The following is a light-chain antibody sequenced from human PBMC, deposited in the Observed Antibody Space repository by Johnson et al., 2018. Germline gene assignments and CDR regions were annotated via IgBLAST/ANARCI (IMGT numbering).Light chain of an antibody. CDR3: GTLDSSLSAGNV. V-gene: IGLV1-51*02. Sequence: QSVLTQPPSVSAAPGQKVTISCSGSSSNIGNNYVSWYQQLPGTAPKLLIYENNKRPSGIPDRFSGSKSGTSATLGITGLQTGDEADYYCGTLDSSLSAGNVFGTGPQVTVL. J-gene: IGLJ1*01. CDR1: SSNIGNNY. CDR2: ENN.